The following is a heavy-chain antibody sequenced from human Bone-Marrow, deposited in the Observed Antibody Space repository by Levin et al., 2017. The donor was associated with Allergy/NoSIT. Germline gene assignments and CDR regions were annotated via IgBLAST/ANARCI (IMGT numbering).Heavy chain of an antibody. CDR3: AKVRRGLDAFDI. CDR1: GFIFSSSA. V-gene: IGHV3-23*01. D-gene: IGHD3/OR15-3a*01. J-gene: IGHJ3*02. CDR2: ISGSDDST. Sequence: HPGGSLRLSCAASGFIFSSSAMSWVRQAPGKGLEWVSSISGSDDSTYYTDSVKGRLTISRDNSKNTIYLQMNSLRAADTAVYYCAKVRRGLDAFDIWGQGTMVTVSS.